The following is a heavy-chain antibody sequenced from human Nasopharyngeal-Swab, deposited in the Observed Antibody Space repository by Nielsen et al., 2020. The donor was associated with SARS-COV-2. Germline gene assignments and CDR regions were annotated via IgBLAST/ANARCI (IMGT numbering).Heavy chain of an antibody. CDR1: GGSISSYY. D-gene: IGHD3-16*01. V-gene: IGHV4-4*07. J-gene: IGHJ6*02. CDR2: IYTSGST. Sequence: SETLSLTCTVSGGSISSYYWSWIRQPAGKGLEWIGRIYTSGSTNYNPSLKSRVTMSVDTSKNQFSLKLSSVTAADTAVYYWARGERGTRGGGGPEDEEGREVWGQGTTVTVSS. CDR3: ARGERGTRGGGGPEDEEGREV.